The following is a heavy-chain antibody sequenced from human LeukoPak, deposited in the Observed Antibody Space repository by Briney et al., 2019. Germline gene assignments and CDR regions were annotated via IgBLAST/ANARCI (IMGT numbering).Heavy chain of an antibody. CDR1: GGSISSTSYY. D-gene: IGHD6-13*01. CDR3: ARDLYSSRTNDAFVI. CDR2: IYYSGST. V-gene: IGHV4-39*07. J-gene: IGHJ3*02. Sequence: PSETLSLTCVVSGGSISSTSYYSGWDPQPPRKGPEWVGGIYYSGSTYYSPSLKSRVTISVDTSKNQFSLKLSSVTAADTAVYYCARDLYSSRTNDAFVIWGQGTMVTVSS.